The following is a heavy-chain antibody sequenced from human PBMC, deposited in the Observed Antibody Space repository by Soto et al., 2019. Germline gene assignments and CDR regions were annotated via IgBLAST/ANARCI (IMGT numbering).Heavy chain of an antibody. CDR2: ISGSGGST. CDR3: AKQSPALSDPLLGY. D-gene: IGHD2-21*01. Sequence: PVGSLRLSCAASGFTFSSYAMSWVRQAPGKGLEWVSAISGSGGSTYYADSVKGRFTISRDNSKNTLYLQMNSLRAEDTAVYYCAKQSPALSDPLLGYWGQGTLVTVSS. V-gene: IGHV3-23*01. CDR1: GFTFSSYA. J-gene: IGHJ4*02.